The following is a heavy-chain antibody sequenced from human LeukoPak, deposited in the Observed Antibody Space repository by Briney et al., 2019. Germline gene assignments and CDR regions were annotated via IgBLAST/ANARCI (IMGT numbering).Heavy chain of an antibody. D-gene: IGHD5-24*01. J-gene: IGHJ5*02. CDR3: ARLLSRAYWFDP. Sequence: SETLSLTCTVSGGSISNYYWSWIRQPPGKGLEWIGYIYYSGSTSYNPSLKSRVTISVDTSKNQFSLKLSSVTAADTAVYYCARLLSRAYWFDPWGQGTLVTVSS. V-gene: IGHV4-59*08. CDR1: GGSISNYY. CDR2: IYYSGST.